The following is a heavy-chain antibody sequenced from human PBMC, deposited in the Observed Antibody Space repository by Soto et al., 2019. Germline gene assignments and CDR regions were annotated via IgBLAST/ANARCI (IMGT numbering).Heavy chain of an antibody. Sequence: QVHLEESGGGLVKPGGSLRLSCTASGFTFSDYYMGWIRQAPGKGLEWVSDISNSGRITHHADSVEGRFTISRDNAKNSFYLQMNSLRPEDSAIYYCARDHGGGGLTLEYWGQGTLVTVSS. CDR2: ISNSGRIT. D-gene: IGHD3-16*01. J-gene: IGHJ4*02. CDR1: GFTFSDYY. CDR3: ARDHGGGGLTLEY. V-gene: IGHV3-11*01.